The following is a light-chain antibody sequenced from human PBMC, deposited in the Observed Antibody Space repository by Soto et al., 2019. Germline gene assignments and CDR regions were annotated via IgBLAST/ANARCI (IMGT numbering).Light chain of an antibody. CDR3: SSYTSSSTLV. V-gene: IGLV2-14*01. CDR2: EVS. CDR1: SSDIGAYDY. J-gene: IGLJ3*02. Sequence: QSALTQPASLSGSPGQSITISCTGTSSDIGAYDYVSWYQQYPGKAPKLMIYEVSNRPSGVSNRFSGSKSGNTASLTISGLQAEDEADYYCSSYTSSSTLVFGGGTKLTVL.